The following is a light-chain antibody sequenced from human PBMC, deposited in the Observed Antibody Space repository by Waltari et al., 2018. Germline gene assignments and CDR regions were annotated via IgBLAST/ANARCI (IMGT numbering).Light chain of an antibody. CDR3: QQHNGHPLT. CDR2: TTS. J-gene: IGKJ4*01. Sequence: DIQMTQSPSSLSASVGDRVTITCRASQTISSYLAWYQQKPGEVPKLLIHTTSTLESGVPSRFSGSGSGTEFTLTISSLQPEDFATYYCQQHNGHPLTFGGGTQVEMK. CDR1: QTISSY. V-gene: IGKV1-17*03.